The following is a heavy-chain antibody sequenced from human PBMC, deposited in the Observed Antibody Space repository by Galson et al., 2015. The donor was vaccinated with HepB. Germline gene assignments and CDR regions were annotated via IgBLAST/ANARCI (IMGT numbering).Heavy chain of an antibody. J-gene: IGHJ4*02. Sequence: SVKVSCKASGYTLTHNYMHWVRQAPGQGLEWMGIINPSDDTTSSAQKFRGRLTMTRDTSTSTVYMELSSLRSDDTAVYYCGRRNVAVAGSIDYWGQGTLVTVSS. V-gene: IGHV1-46*03. CDR1: GYTLTHNY. CDR2: INPSDDTT. D-gene: IGHD6-19*01. CDR3: GRRNVAVAGSIDY.